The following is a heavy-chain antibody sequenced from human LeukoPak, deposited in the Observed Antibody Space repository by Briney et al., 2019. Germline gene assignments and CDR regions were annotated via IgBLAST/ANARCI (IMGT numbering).Heavy chain of an antibody. D-gene: IGHD3-22*01. V-gene: IGHV4-59*08. CDR1: GGSISSCY. CDR3: ASSPTMIVVVTSLYYFDY. CDR2: IYYSGST. Sequence: SETLSLTCTVSGGSISSCYWSWIRQPPGKGLEWIGYIYYSGSTNYNPSLKSRVTISVDTSKNQFSLKLSSVTAADTAVYYCASSPTMIVVVTSLYYFDYWGQGTLVTVSS. J-gene: IGHJ4*02.